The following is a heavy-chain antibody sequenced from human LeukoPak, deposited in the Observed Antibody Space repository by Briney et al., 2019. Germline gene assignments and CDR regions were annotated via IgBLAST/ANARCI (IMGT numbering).Heavy chain of an antibody. Sequence: SETLSLTCTVSGYSISSGYYWGWIRQPPGKGLEWIGSIYHSGSTYNNPSLKSRVTISVDTSKNQFSLKLSSVTAADTAVYYCARDGAHIVVVTATNWFDPWGQGTLVTVSS. D-gene: IGHD2-21*02. CDR2: IYHSGST. CDR1: GYSISSGYY. CDR3: ARDGAHIVVVTATNWFDP. V-gene: IGHV4-38-2*02. J-gene: IGHJ5*02.